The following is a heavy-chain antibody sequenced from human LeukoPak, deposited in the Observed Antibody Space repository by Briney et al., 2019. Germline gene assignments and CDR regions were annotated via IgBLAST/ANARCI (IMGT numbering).Heavy chain of an antibody. Sequence: PGGSLRLSCAASGFTFSSYSMNWVRQAPGKGLEWVSSISSSSSYIYYADTVKSRFTISRDNAKNSLYLQMNSLRAEDTALYYCASVDYYGSGNYYNDVDYWGQGTLVTVSS. CDR3: ASVDYYGSGNYYNDVDY. J-gene: IGHJ4*02. V-gene: IGHV3-21*01. CDR1: GFTFSSYS. CDR2: ISSSSSYI. D-gene: IGHD3-10*01.